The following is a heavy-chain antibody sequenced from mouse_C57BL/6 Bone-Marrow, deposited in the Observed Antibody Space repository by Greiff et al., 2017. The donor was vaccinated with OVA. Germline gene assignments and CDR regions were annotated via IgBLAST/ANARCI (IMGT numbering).Heavy chain of an antibody. Sequence: DVKLVESGGDLVKPGGSLKLSCAASGFTFSSYGMSWVRQTPDKRLEWVATISSGGSYTYYPDSVKGRFTISRDNAKNTLYLQMSSLKAEDTAMYYCARHGGGSSDYWGQGTTLTVSS. D-gene: IGHD1-1*01. J-gene: IGHJ2*01. V-gene: IGHV5-6*02. CDR1: GFTFSSYG. CDR2: ISSGGSYT. CDR3: ARHGGGSSDY.